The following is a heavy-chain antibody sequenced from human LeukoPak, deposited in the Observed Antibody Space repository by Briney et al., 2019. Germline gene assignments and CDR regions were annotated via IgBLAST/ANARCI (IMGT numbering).Heavy chain of an antibody. CDR3: ARAAGYDLFDY. J-gene: IGHJ4*02. CDR1: GFTFSSYV. CDR2: ISSSGSTI. Sequence: GGSLRLACAASGFTFSSYVMSWVRQAPGKGLEWVSYISSSGSTIYYADSVKGRFTISRDNAKNSLYLQMNSLRAEDTAVYYCARAAGYDLFDYWGQGTLVTVSS. V-gene: IGHV3-48*03. D-gene: IGHD5-12*01.